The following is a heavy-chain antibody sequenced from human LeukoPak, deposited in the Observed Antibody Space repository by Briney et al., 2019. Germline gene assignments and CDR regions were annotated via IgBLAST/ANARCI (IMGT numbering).Heavy chain of an antibody. Sequence: GGSLRLSCAASGFTFSSYGMHWVRQAPGKGLEWVAFIRYDGSNKYYADSVKGRFTISRDNSKNTLYLQMNSLRAEDTAVYYCARDLQRGYSGYDAPPDAFDIWGQGTMVTVSS. J-gene: IGHJ3*02. CDR2: IRYDGSNK. D-gene: IGHD5-12*01. CDR1: GFTFSSYG. V-gene: IGHV3-30*02. CDR3: ARDLQRGYSGYDAPPDAFDI.